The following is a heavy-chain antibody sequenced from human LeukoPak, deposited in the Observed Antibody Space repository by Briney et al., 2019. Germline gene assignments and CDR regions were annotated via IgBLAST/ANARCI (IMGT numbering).Heavy chain of an antibody. CDR1: GFTFSGSA. V-gene: IGHV3-73*01. CDR2: IRSKANSYAT. J-gene: IGHJ6*03. Sequence: GGSLRLSCAASGFTFSGSAMHWVRQASGKGLEWVGRIRSKANSYATAYAASVKGRFTISRDDSKNTAYLQMNSLKTEDTAVYYCKGDVDTAMGRRGPPYYYYYYYMDVWGKGTTVTVSS. D-gene: IGHD5-18*01. CDR3: KGDVDTAMGRRGPPYYYYYYYMDV.